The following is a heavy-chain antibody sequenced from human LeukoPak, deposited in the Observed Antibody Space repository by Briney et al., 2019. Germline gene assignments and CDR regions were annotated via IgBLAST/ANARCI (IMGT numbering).Heavy chain of an antibody. Sequence: PGGTLRLSCAASGFTFSSYGISWVRQAPGKGLEWVSAISASGGTTYYADSVKGHFTISRDNSKNTLYLQMNSLSAEDTAVYYCAKNGDRGAYCSGGSCYPYYYYYMDVWGKGTTVTISS. CDR2: ISASGGTT. CDR3: AKNGDRGAYCSGGSCYPYYYYYMDV. V-gene: IGHV3-23*01. J-gene: IGHJ6*03. CDR1: GFTFSSYG. D-gene: IGHD2-15*01.